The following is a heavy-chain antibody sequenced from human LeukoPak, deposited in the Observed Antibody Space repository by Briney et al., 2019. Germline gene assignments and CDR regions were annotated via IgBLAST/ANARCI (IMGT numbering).Heavy chain of an antibody. CDR1: GFTFSSYG. V-gene: IGHV3-7*01. CDR3: VILCASYYYCSRDV. CDR2: IKQDGSEE. D-gene: IGHD2-15*01. Sequence: GGSLRLSCAASGFTFSSYGMSWVRQAPGKGLEWVAIIKQDGSEEHYVDSVKGRFTISRDNAKNSLYLQMNSLTADDTAVYYCVILCASYYYCSRDVWGEGTTVTVPS. J-gene: IGHJ6*03.